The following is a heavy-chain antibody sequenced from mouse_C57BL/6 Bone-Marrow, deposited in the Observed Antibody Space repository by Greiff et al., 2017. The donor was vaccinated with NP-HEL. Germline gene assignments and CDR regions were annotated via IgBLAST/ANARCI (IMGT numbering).Heavy chain of an antibody. CDR1: GYTFTSYW. D-gene: IGHD1-1*01. Sequence: QVQLQQPGTELVKPGASVKLSCKASGYTFTSYWMHWVKQRPGQGLEWIGNINPSNGGTNYNEKFKSKATLPVDKSSSTSYMQLSSLTSEDSAVYYCARDGLYYYGSSYWFAYWGQGTLVTVSA. J-gene: IGHJ3*01. CDR3: ARDGLYYYGSSYWFAY. V-gene: IGHV1-53*01. CDR2: INPSNGGT.